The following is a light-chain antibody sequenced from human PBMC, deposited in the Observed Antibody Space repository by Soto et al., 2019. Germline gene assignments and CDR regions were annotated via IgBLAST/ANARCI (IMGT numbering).Light chain of an antibody. J-gene: IGKJ1*01. CDR3: QQYGSLGT. CDR1: QSFSSSY. V-gene: IGKV3-20*01. Sequence: ENVLTQSPGTLSLSPGERATLSCRASQSFSSSYLAWYQQKPGQAPRLLIYGTSTRATGVPDRFSASGSQTDFTLTISRLEPEDYAVYYCQQYGSLGTFGQGTTVDIK. CDR2: GTS.